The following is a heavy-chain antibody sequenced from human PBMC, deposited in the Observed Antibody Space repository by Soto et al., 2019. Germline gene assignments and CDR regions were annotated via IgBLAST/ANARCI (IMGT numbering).Heavy chain of an antibody. CDR2: IYSGGST. V-gene: IGHV3-53*01. D-gene: IGHD6-19*01. J-gene: IGHJ6*02. CDR1: GFTVSSNY. CDR3: ARDGGIAVAGEYYYYYYGMDV. Sequence: GGSLRLSCAAPGFTVSSNYMSWVRQAPGKGLEWVSVIYSGGSTYYADSVKGRFTISRDNSKNTLYLQMNGLRAEDTAVYYCARDGGIAVAGEYYYYYYGMDVWGQGTTVTVSS.